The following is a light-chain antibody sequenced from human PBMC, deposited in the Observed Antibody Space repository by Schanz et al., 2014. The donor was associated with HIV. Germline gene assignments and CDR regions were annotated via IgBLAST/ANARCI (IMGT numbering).Light chain of an antibody. V-gene: IGKV1-17*03. J-gene: IGKJ2*02. Sequence: DIQMTQSPSAMSASVGDRVTITCRASQDIRNYLAWFQLKPGKVPKRLIYGASSLQSGVPSRFSGSGSGTEFTLTISSLQPDDFATYYCQQYNDDSCTFGQGTKLDFK. CDR1: QDIRNY. CDR2: GAS. CDR3: QQYNDDSCT.